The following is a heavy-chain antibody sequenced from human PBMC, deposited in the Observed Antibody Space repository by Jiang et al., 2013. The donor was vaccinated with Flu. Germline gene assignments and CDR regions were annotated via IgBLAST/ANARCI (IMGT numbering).Heavy chain of an antibody. D-gene: IGHD6-6*01. V-gene: IGHV1-2*06. CDR2: INPNSGGT. CDR3: ARDLPLWSSSSNNWFDP. Sequence: PGASVKVSCKASGYTFTGYYMHWVRQAPGQGLEWMGRINPNSGGTNYAQKFQGRVTMTRDTSISTAYMELSRLRSDDTAVYYCARDLPLWSSSSNNWFDPWGQGTLVTVSS. J-gene: IGHJ5*02. CDR1: GYTFTGYY.